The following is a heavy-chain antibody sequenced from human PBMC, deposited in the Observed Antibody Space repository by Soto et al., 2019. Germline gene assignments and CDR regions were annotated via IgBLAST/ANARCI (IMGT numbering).Heavy chain of an antibody. J-gene: IGHJ5*02. Sequence: QVQLVQSGAEVKKPGSSVKVSCKASGGTFSSYAISWVRQAPGQGIEWMGGIIPIFGTANYAQKFQGRVTITADESTSTAYMELSSLRSEDTAVYYCARGGLDYDFRYVGNWFDPWGQGTLVTVSS. D-gene: IGHD3-3*01. CDR1: GGTFSSYA. V-gene: IGHV1-69*01. CDR2: IIPIFGTA. CDR3: ARGGLDYDFRYVGNWFDP.